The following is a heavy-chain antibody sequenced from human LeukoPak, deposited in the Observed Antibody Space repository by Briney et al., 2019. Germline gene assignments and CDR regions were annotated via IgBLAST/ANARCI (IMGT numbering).Heavy chain of an antibody. D-gene: IGHD3-10*01. CDR3: AKSAGSFDDAFDI. Sequence: PGGSLRLSCAASAFTFSSYAMSWGPQAPGEGLEWVSAISGSGGSTYYADSVKGRFTISRDNSKNTLYLQMNSLRTEDTAVYYCAKSAGSFDDAFDIWGQGTIVTVSS. CDR1: AFTFSSYA. CDR2: ISGSGGST. V-gene: IGHV3-23*01. J-gene: IGHJ3*02.